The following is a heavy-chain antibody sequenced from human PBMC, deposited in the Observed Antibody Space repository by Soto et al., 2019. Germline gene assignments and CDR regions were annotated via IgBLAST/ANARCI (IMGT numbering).Heavy chain of an antibody. CDR1: GFTFSSYA. V-gene: IGHV3-30-3*01. D-gene: IGHD6-13*01. J-gene: IGHJ6*02. Sequence: VGSLRLSCAASGFTFSSYALHWVRQAPGRGLEWVALISYDGSNEYYVDSVKGRFTISRDNSKHTLYLQMNSLRPEDTAVYYCARDLSDSSTWYDDYYYYYGLDVWGQGTTVTVSS. CDR2: ISYDGSNE. CDR3: ARDLSDSSTWYDDYYYYYGLDV.